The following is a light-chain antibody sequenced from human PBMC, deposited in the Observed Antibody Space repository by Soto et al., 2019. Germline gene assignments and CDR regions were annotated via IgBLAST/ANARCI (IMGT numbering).Light chain of an antibody. V-gene: IGKV1-5*01. CDR1: QTINNK. CDR2: DGY. J-gene: IGKJ2*01. Sequence: DIPMTQSPSTLSASVGDRVTITCRASQTINNKLACYQKKQGKAPKLLIYDGYTLESGVPYRFSGSGSGTEFTLTIGRLQPDDCANYYCQQYDTYFRYTLGQGTKLDIK. CDR3: QQYDTYFRYT.